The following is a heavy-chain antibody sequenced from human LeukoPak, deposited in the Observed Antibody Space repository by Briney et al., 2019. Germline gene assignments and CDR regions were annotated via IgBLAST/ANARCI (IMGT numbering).Heavy chain of an antibody. V-gene: IGHV1-69*04. Sequence: SVKVSCKASGGTFSSYAISWVRQAPGQGLEWMGRIIPILGIANYAQKFQGRVTITADKSTSTAYMELSSLRSEDTAVYYCAGRGTAMGRYYYGMDVWGQGTTVTVSS. CDR1: GGTFSSYA. D-gene: IGHD5-18*01. J-gene: IGHJ6*02. CDR2: IIPILGIA. CDR3: AGRGTAMGRYYYGMDV.